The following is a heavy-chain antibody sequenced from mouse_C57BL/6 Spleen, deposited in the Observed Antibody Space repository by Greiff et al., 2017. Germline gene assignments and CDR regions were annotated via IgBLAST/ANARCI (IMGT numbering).Heavy chain of an antibody. V-gene: IGHV1-26*01. J-gene: IGHJ2*01. D-gene: IGHD1-1*01. Sequence: EVKLQQSGPELVKPGASVKISCKASGYTFTDYYMNWVKQSHGKSLEWIGDINPNNGGTSYNQKFKGKATLTVDKSSSTAYMELRSLTSEDSAVYYCARWPQIYYYGSSQYYFDYWGQGTTLTVSS. CDR1: GYTFTDYY. CDR2: INPNNGGT. CDR3: ARWPQIYYYGSSQYYFDY.